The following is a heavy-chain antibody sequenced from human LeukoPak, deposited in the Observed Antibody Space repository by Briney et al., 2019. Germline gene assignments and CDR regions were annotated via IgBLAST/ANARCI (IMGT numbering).Heavy chain of an antibody. CDR1: GFTVSSNY. V-gene: IGHV3-66*01. J-gene: IGHJ4*02. Sequence: GGSLRLSCAASGFTVSSNYMSWVRQAPGKGLEWVSVIYSDGSTYYADSVKGRFTISRDNSKNTVYLQMNSLRVEDTAVYFCARDPPPMGYCSSTSCYYFDYWGQGTLVTVSS. CDR3: ARDPPPMGYCSSTSCYYFDY. D-gene: IGHD2-2*01. CDR2: IYSDGST.